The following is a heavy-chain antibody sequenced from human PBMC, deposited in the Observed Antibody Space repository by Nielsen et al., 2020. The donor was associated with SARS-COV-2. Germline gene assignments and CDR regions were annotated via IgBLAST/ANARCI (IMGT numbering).Heavy chain of an antibody. CDR3: ATNPGRAWDAFDI. Sequence: SETLSLTCTVSGGSISSSSYYWGWIRQPPGKGLEWIGSIYYSGSTYYNPSLKSRVTISVDTSKNQFSLKLSSVTAADTAVCYCATNPGRAWDAFDIWGQGTMVTVSS. CDR2: IYYSGST. J-gene: IGHJ3*02. CDR1: GGSISSSSYY. V-gene: IGHV4-39*01.